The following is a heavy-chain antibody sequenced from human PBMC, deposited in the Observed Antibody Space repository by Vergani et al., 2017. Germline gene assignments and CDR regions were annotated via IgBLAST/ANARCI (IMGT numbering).Heavy chain of an antibody. Sequence: QVQLVESGGGVVQPGGSLRLSCAASGFTFSSYGMHWVRQAPGKGLEWVAFIQYDGSNKYYADSVKGRFTISRDNSKNTLYLQMNSLRAEDTAVYYCAKVIGFLTGYYSNAFDIWGQGTMVTVSS. CDR3: AKVIGFLTGYYSNAFDI. J-gene: IGHJ3*02. D-gene: IGHD3-9*01. V-gene: IGHV3-30*02. CDR1: GFTFSSYG. CDR2: IQYDGSNK.